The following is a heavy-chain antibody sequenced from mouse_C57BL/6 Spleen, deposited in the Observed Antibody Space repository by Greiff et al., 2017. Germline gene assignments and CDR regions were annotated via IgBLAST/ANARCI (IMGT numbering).Heavy chain of an antibody. J-gene: IGHJ2*01. D-gene: IGHD2-3*01. CDR3: AREDGYYADY. Sequence: EVQLQQPGPELVKPGASVKISCKASGYSFTDYNMNWVKQSNGQSLEWIGEINPNYGTTSSNQKFKGKATVTVDKSTSTAYMQLNSLTSADSAVYYSAREDGYYADYWGQGTTLTVSS. CDR1: GYSFTDYN. V-gene: IGHV1-39*01. CDR2: INPNYGTT.